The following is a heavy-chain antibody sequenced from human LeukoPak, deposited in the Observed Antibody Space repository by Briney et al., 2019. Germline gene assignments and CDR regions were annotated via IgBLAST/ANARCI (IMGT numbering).Heavy chain of an antibody. J-gene: IGHJ4*02. CDR1: GMTFTSYA. Sequence: PGGSLRLSCAASGMTFTSYAMSWVRQAPGKGLEWVSAITNSGGSTYYADSVKGRFTISRDNSKNTLYLQMNSLRAEDTAVYYCAKDGRYGSGTYYDGWGQGTLVTVSS. CDR3: AKDGRYGSGTYYDG. V-gene: IGHV3-23*01. D-gene: IGHD3-10*01. CDR2: ITNSGGST.